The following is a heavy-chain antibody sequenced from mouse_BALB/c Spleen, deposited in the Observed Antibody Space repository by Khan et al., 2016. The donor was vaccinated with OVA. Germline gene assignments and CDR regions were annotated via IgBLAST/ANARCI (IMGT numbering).Heavy chain of an antibody. CDR1: GYSFSTYW. CDR3: TRRGLYGIFPY. Sequence: VQLQESGAELAKPGASVKMSCQASGYSFSTYWMHWIKQRPGQGLEWIGYINPSTGYTEYNQIFKDKATLTADESSSTAFMQLSSLTYEDSAAYYCTRRGLYGIFPYWGQGTLVTVSA. V-gene: IGHV1-7*01. D-gene: IGHD2-1*01. CDR2: INPSTGYT. J-gene: IGHJ3*01.